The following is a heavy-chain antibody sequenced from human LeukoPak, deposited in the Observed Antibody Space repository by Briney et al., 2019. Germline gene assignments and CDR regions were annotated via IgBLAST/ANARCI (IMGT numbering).Heavy chain of an antibody. D-gene: IGHD1-26*01. V-gene: IGHV4-4*02. J-gene: IGHJ4*02. CDR1: GGSITTTNY. CDR2: ISLAGRT. Sequence: SETLSLTCGVSGGSITTTNYWSWVRQPPGGGLEWIGEISLAGRTRYNPSLQSRVHISIDESKNHLYLNLASVTAADTAVHYCSRESGPFCPFGHWGQGTLVAVTS. CDR3: SRESGPFCPFGH.